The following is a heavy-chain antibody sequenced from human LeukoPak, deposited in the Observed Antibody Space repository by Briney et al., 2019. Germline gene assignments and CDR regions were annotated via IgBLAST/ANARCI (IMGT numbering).Heavy chain of an antibody. CDR3: ARTATVTTYYYYGMDV. Sequence: SVKVSCKASGGTFSSYAISWVRQAPGQGLEWMGGIIPIFGTANYAQKFQGRVTITADESTSTAYMGLSSLRSEDTAVYYCARTATVTTYYYYGMDVWGQGTTVTVSS. V-gene: IGHV1-69*13. CDR1: GGTFSSYA. J-gene: IGHJ6*02. CDR2: IIPIFGTA. D-gene: IGHD4-11*01.